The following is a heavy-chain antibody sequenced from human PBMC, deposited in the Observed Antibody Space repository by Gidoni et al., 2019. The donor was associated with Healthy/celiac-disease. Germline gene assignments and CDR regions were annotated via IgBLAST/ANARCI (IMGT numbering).Heavy chain of an antibody. V-gene: IGHV4-34*01. CDR3: ARGNGDYLNY. J-gene: IGHJ4*02. Sequence: QVQLQQWGAGLLKPSETLSLPCAVYGGSFSGYYWSWIRQPPGKGLAWIGEINHSGSTNYNPSLKSRVTISVDTSKNQFSLKLSSVTAADTAVYYCARGNGDYLNYWGQGTLVTVSS. CDR2: INHSGST. CDR1: GGSFSGYY. D-gene: IGHD4-17*01.